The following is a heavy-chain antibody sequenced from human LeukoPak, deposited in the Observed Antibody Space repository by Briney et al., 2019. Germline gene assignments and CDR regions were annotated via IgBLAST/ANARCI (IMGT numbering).Heavy chain of an antibody. V-gene: IGHV4-39*01. J-gene: IGHJ4*02. CDR1: GGSISSSSYY. CDR3: ASQLGYCSGGSCYSDY. D-gene: IGHD2-15*01. Sequence: PSETLSLPCTVSGGSISSSSYYWGWIRQPPGKGLEWIGSIYYSGSPYYNPSLKSRLTISVDTSKNQFSLKLSSVTAADTAVYYCASQLGYCSGGSCYSDYWGQGTLVTVPS. CDR2: IYYSGSP.